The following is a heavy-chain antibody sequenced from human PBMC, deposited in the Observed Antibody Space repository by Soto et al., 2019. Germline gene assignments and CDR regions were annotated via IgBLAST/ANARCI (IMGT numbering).Heavy chain of an antibody. D-gene: IGHD2-15*01. Sequence: SETLSLSCAVYGGSFSGYYWSWIRQPPGKGLEWIGEINHSGSTNYNPSLTSRVTISVDTSKNQFSLTLTSVTAADTAVYYCVRHVQVVASSLLHSWGQGTLVTVSS. CDR1: GGSFSGYY. CDR3: VRHVQVVASSLLHS. J-gene: IGHJ5*02. CDR2: INHSGST. V-gene: IGHV4-34*01.